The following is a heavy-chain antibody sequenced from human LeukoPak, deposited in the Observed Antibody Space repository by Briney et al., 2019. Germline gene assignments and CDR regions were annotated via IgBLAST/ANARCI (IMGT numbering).Heavy chain of an antibody. CDR1: GFTFSSYD. CDR3: ARVSSTNFPFDH. Sequence: GGSLRLSCAASGFTFSSYDMHWVRQATGKGLEWVSAIGTAGDTYYPGSVKGRFTISRENAKNSLYLQMNSLRAEDTAVYYCARVSSTNFPFDHWGQGTLVTVSS. J-gene: IGHJ4*02. V-gene: IGHV3-13*01. D-gene: IGHD3-16*02. CDR2: IGTAGDT.